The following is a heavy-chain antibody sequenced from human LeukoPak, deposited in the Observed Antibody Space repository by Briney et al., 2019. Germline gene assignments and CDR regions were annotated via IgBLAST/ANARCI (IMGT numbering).Heavy chain of an antibody. J-gene: IGHJ4*02. CDR3: ATPSNYFDY. V-gene: IGHV3-23*01. CDR2: ISGSGGST. D-gene: IGHD2-2*01. Sequence: SGGSLRLSCAASGFTFSSYNMNWVRQAPGRGLEWVSAISGSGGSTYYADSVKGRFTISRDNSRNTLYLQMNSLRAEDTAVYYCATPSNYFDYWGQGTLVTVSS. CDR1: GFTFSSYN.